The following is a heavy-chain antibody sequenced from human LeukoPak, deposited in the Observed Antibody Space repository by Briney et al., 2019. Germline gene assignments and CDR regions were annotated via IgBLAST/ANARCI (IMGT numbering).Heavy chain of an antibody. Sequence: SETLSLTCSVSGGSISNYYWSWIRLPPGKGLEWIGYIYYSGSTNYNPSLKSRVTISVDTSKNQFSLKLSSVTAADTAIYYCARGYCSAGICYFDSWGQGTLVTVSS. V-gene: IGHV4-59*01. J-gene: IGHJ4*02. CDR3: ARGYCSAGICYFDS. D-gene: IGHD2-15*01. CDR2: IYYSGST. CDR1: GGSISNYY.